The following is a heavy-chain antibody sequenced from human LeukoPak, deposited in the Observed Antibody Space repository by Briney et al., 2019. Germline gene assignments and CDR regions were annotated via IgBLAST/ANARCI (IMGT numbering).Heavy chain of an antibody. D-gene: IGHD1-26*01. J-gene: IGHJ4*02. CDR1: GGSFSGYY. CDR2: INQSGST. CDR3: VRDRELYY. V-gene: IGHV4-34*01. Sequence: PSETLSLTCAVYGGSFSGYYWSWIRQPPGKGLEWIGEINQSGSTNYNPSLKSRVTISVDTSKNQFSLKVNSVTASDTAVYYCVRDRELYYWGQGILVTVSS.